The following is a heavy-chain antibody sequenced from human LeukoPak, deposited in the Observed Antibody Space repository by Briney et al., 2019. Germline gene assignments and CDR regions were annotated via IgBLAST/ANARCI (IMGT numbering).Heavy chain of an antibody. Sequence: GGSLRLSCTASGFTFGDYAMSWIRQAPGKGLEWVGFIRSKAYGGTAEYAASVKGRFTISRDDSENIAYVEMNSLKSEDTAVYYCARDLRAVAHDFDCWGQGTLVTVSS. CDR2: IRSKAYGGTA. J-gene: IGHJ4*02. D-gene: IGHD6-19*01. CDR1: GFTFGDYA. V-gene: IGHV3-49*03. CDR3: ARDLRAVAHDFDC.